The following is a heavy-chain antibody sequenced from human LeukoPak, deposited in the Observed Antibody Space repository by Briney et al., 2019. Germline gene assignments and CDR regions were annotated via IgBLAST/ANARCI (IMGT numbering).Heavy chain of an antibody. CDR3: ARSVGTVVVPAAMTYGMDV. J-gene: IGHJ6*02. Sequence: SQTLSLTCAISGDSVYSNSAAWNWIRQSPSRGLEWLGRTYYRSKWYNDYAVSVKSRITINPDTSKNQFSLQLNSVTPEDTAVYYCARSVGTVVVPAAMTYGMDVWGQGTTVTVSS. CDR1: GDSVYSNSAA. D-gene: IGHD2-2*01. V-gene: IGHV6-1*01. CDR2: TYYRSKWYN.